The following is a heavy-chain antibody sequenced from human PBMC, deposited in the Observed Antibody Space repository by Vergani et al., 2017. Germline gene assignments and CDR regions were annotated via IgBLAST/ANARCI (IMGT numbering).Heavy chain of an antibody. V-gene: IGHV1-69*13. Sequence: QGQLAQSGAEVKKPGSSVKVSCKASGGTFSSNSISWVRQAPGQGLEWMGRIIPIFGTANYAQKFQGRVTITADESTSTAYMELSSLRSEDTAVYYCAREDKLGYSSGWYGAFDIWGQGTMVTVSS. CDR1: GGTFSSNS. CDR2: IIPIFGTA. D-gene: IGHD6-19*01. J-gene: IGHJ3*02. CDR3: AREDKLGYSSGWYGAFDI.